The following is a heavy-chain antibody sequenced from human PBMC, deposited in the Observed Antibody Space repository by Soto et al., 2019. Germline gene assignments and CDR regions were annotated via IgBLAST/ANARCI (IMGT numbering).Heavy chain of an antibody. Sequence: EVQLLESGGGLTQPEGSLRLSCAASGFIFSDYAMYWVRQAPGKGLEWDSVISGSDGTTYYADSVRGRFTMSRDNSRNTFYLQMMSLRAEDTAVYYCAKVIGGSESYWGGSHYYYALDVWGQGTTVTVSS. D-gene: IGHD3-10*01. CDR2: ISGSDGTT. CDR1: GFIFSDYA. V-gene: IGHV3-23*01. CDR3: AKVIGGSESYWGGSHYYYALDV. J-gene: IGHJ6*02.